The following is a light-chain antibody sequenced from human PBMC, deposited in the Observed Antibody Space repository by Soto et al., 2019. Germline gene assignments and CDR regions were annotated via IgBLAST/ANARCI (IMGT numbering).Light chain of an antibody. V-gene: IGKV3-20*01. CDR2: GAS. J-gene: IGKJ1*01. Sequence: EIVLTQSPGTLSLSPGERATLSCRTSQSISSVYLAWYQQKPGQAPRLLIYGASSRATGIPDRFSGSVSGTDFTLTISRLESEDVAVYYCQQHGSSPRTFGQGTKVEIK. CDR3: QQHGSSPRT. CDR1: QSISSVY.